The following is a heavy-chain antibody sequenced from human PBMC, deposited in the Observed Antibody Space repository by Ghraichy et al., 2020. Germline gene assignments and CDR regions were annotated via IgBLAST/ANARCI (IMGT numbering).Heavy chain of an antibody. V-gene: IGHV4-59*01. CDR2: IYYSGST. D-gene: IGHD1-26*01. J-gene: IGHJ5*02. CDR1: GGSISSYY. Sequence: LETLSLTCTVSGGSISSYYWSWIRQPPGKGLEWIGYIYYSGSTNYNPSLKSRVTISVDTSKNQFSLKLSSVTAADTAVYYCSKWDSDWFDPWGQGTLVTVSS. CDR3: SKWDSDWFDP.